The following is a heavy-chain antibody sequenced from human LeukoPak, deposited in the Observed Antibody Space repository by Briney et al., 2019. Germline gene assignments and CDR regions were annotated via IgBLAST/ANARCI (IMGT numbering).Heavy chain of an antibody. Sequence: SVKVSCKASGGTFSSYAISWVRQAPGQGLEWMGGIIPIFGASNYAQNFQGRVTMTTDESTSTAYMELSSLRSEDTAVYYCSSLQNGDIGYWGQGTLVTVSS. CDR1: GGTFSSYA. J-gene: IGHJ4*02. CDR2: IIPIFGAS. V-gene: IGHV1-69*05. CDR3: SSLQNGDIGY. D-gene: IGHD4-17*01.